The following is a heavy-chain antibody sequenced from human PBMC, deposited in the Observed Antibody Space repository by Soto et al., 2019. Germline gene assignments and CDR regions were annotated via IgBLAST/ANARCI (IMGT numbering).Heavy chain of an antibody. Sequence: SETLSLTCTVSGGSISSGDYYWSWIRQPPGKGLEWIGYIYYSGSTYYNPSLKSRVTISVDTSKNQFSLKLSSVTAADTAVYYCARAGIVVVAAQFDYWGQGTLVTVSS. CDR3: ARAGIVVVAAQFDY. V-gene: IGHV4-30-4*01. J-gene: IGHJ4*02. D-gene: IGHD2-15*01. CDR1: GGSISSGDYY. CDR2: IYYSGST.